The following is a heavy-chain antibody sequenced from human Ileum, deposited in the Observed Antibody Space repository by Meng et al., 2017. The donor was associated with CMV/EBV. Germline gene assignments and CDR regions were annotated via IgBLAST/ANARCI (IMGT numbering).Heavy chain of an antibody. D-gene: IGHD3-3*01. J-gene: IGHJ5*02. CDR3: ARVSGLRSGDA. V-gene: IGHV4-34*01. CDR2: INYSGST. Sequence: SETLSLTCAVYGGSLGGYYWSWIRQPPGKGLEVIGEINYSGSTTYNPSLKSRLSISRDTSKNQFALKLNSVTAADTAVSYCARVSGLRSGDAWGQGTLVTVSS. CDR1: GGSLGGYY.